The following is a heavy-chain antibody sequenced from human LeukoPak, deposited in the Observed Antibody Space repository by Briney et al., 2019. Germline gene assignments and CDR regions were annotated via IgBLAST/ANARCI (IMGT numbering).Heavy chain of an antibody. V-gene: IGHV3-30*04. J-gene: IGHJ6*02. Sequence: GGSLRLSCASSGFSFSNYAMYWVRQAPGKGLEWVAVISYDGSNKYYADSVKGRFTISRDNSKNTLYLQMNSLRAEDTAVYYCAKDLMVTVTRYGMDVWGQGTTVTVSS. D-gene: IGHD4-17*01. CDR2: ISYDGSNK. CDR3: AKDLMVTVTRYGMDV. CDR1: GFSFSNYA.